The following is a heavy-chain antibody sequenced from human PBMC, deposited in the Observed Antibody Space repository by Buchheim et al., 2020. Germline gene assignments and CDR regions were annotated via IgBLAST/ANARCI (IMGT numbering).Heavy chain of an antibody. Sequence: EVQLLESGGGLVQPGGSLRLSCAASGFTFSRYAMSWVRQAPGKGLEWVSAISGSGGSTSYAASVKGRFTISRDNSKNTPYLQMNSLRAEDTAVYYCAKDSHSGSYMYYFDYWGQGTL. CDR1: GFTFSRYA. CDR3: AKDSHSGSYMYYFDY. CDR2: ISGSGGST. V-gene: IGHV3-23*01. D-gene: IGHD1-26*01. J-gene: IGHJ4*02.